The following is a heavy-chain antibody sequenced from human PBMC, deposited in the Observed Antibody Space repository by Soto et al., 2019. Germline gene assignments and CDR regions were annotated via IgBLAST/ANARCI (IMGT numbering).Heavy chain of an antibody. CDR3: SRDRGDGYTWGPFDY. J-gene: IGHJ4*02. V-gene: IGHV3-30-3*01. D-gene: IGHD2-2*02. CDR2: ISYDGINK. Sequence: GGSLRLSCAVSGFTFSSYAMHWVRQAPGKGLEWVAVISYDGINKYYADSVKGRFTISRDNSKNTLYLQMNSLSAEDTAMYYCSRDRGDGYTWGPFDYWGQGSLVTVS. CDR1: GFTFSSYA.